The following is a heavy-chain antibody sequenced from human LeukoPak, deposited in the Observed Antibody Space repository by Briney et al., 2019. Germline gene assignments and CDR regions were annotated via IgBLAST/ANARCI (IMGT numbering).Heavy chain of an antibody. CDR3: ARLKGSGSYSFDY. Sequence: PSETLSLTCAVYGGSFSGYYWSWIRQPPGKGLEWIGEINHSGSTNYNPSLKSRVTISVDTSKNQFSLKLSSVTAADTAVYYCARLKGSGSYSFDYWGQGTLVTVSS. J-gene: IGHJ4*02. V-gene: IGHV4-34*01. CDR2: INHSGST. D-gene: IGHD1-26*01. CDR1: GGSFSGYY.